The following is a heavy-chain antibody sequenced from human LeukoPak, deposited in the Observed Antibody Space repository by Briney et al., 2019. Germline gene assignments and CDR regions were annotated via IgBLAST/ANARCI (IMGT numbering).Heavy chain of an antibody. CDR2: ISAYNGNR. CDR3: ARDGYYDSSGYYGNYDY. D-gene: IGHD3-22*01. CDR1: GCTFTSYG. Sequence: ASVKVSCKASGCTFTSYGISWVRQAPGQGREWMGWISAYNGNRNYAPKLQGRVTMTTDPYTSTAYMELRSLRYDDTAVYYCARDGYYDSSGYYGNYDYWGQGTLVTVSS. J-gene: IGHJ4*02. V-gene: IGHV1-18*01.